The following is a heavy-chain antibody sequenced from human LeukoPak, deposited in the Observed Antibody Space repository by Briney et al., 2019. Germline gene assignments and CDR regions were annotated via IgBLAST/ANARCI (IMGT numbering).Heavy chain of an antibody. Sequence: SETLSLTCAVYGGSFSGYYWSWIRQPPGKGPEWIGEINHSGSTNYNPSLKSRVTISVDTSKNQFSLKLSSVTAADTAVYYCARGPYISPDCSGGSCYAEDYWGQGTLVTVSS. V-gene: IGHV4-34*01. CDR3: ARGPYISPDCSGGSCYAEDY. D-gene: IGHD2-15*01. CDR2: INHSGST. CDR1: GGSFSGYY. J-gene: IGHJ4*02.